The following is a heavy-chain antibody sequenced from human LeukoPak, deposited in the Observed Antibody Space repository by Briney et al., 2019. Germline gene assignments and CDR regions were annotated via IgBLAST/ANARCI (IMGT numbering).Heavy chain of an antibody. CDR2: IYYSGST. Sequence: PSETLSLTCTVSGGSISSYYWNWIRQPPGKGLEWIGYIYYSGSTNYNPSLKSRVTISVDTSKTQFSLKLSSVTAADTAVYYCARDIVVVPAAMPQYFDYWGQGTLVTVSS. V-gene: IGHV4-59*01. D-gene: IGHD2-2*01. CDR3: ARDIVVVPAAMPQYFDY. CDR1: GGSISSYY. J-gene: IGHJ4*02.